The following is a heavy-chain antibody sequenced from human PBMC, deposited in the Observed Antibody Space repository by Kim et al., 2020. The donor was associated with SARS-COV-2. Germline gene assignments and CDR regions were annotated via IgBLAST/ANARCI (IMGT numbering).Heavy chain of an antibody. D-gene: IGHD3-3*01. CDR1: GGSISSSNW. V-gene: IGHV4-4*02. Sequence: SETLSLTCAVSGGSISSSNWWSWVRQPPGKGLEWIGEIYHSGSTNYNPSLKSRVTISVDKSKNQFSLKLSSGTAADTAVYYCARSITIFGVVITFDYWGQGTLVTVSS. CDR3: ARSITIFGVVITFDY. CDR2: IYHSGST. J-gene: IGHJ4*02.